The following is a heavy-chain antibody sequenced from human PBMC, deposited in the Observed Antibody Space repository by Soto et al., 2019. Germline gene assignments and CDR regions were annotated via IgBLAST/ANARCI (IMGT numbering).Heavy chain of an antibody. Sequence: GESLKISCKGSGYSFTSYWIGWVRQMPGKGLEWMNIMYPGDSDTRYSPSFRGPVTLSVDKSINTAYLHWSSLKASDSAIYFWARGVDEEDGAEAAWFYFEYWGQGTPVTVSS. J-gene: IGHJ4*02. V-gene: IGHV5-51*01. CDR3: ARGVDEEDGAEAAWFYFEY. CDR1: GYSFTSYW. D-gene: IGHD6-19*01. CDR2: MYPGDSDT.